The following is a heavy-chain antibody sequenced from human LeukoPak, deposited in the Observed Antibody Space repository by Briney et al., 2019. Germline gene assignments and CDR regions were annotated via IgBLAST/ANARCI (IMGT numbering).Heavy chain of an antibody. CDR1: GFTFSDFN. J-gene: IGHJ3*02. CDR3: ARESRITIFGVVITSGAFDI. CDR2: ISSSGSPI. D-gene: IGHD3-3*01. V-gene: IGHV3-11*04. Sequence: GGSLRLSCEASGFTFSDFNMRWIRQAPGKGLEWVSYISSSGSPIYYADSVKGRFTISRDNAKNSLYLQMNSLRAEDTAVYYCARESRITIFGVVITSGAFDIWGQGTMVTVSS.